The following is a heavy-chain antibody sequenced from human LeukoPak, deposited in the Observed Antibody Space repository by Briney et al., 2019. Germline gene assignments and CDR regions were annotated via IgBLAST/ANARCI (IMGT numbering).Heavy chain of an antibody. CDR2: ISGSGGST. J-gene: IGHJ4*02. CDR1: GFTFSSYA. CDR3: AKDGCSSTSCYGY. V-gene: IGHV3-23*01. Sequence: PGGSLRLSCAASGFTFSSYAMSWVRQAPGKGLELVSAISGSGGSTYYADSVKGRFTISRDNSKNTLYLQMNSLRAEDTAVYYCAKDGCSSTSCYGYWGQGTLVTVSS. D-gene: IGHD2-2*01.